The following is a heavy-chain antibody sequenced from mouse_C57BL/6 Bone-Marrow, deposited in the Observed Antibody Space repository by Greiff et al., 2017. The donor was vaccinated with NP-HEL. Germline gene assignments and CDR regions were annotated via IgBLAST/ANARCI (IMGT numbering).Heavy chain of an antibody. J-gene: IGHJ3*01. D-gene: IGHD4-1*01. CDR3: TTKANWDGKTWFAC. CDR1: GFNIKDDY. CDR2: IDPDNGDT. V-gene: IGHV14-4*01. Sequence: VQLQQPGAELVRPGASVKLSCTASGFNIKDDYMHWVKQRPEQGLEWIGWIDPDNGDTEYAAKFQGKATITADTSSNTAYLQLSSLTSEDTAVYYCTTKANWDGKTWFACWGQGTLVTVAA.